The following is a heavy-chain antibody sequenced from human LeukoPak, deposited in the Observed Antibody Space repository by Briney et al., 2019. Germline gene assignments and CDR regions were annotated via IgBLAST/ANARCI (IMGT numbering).Heavy chain of an antibody. CDR1: GGSISSGGYY. Sequence: PSQTLSLTCTVSGGSISSGGYYWSWIRQPAGKGLEWIGRIYTSGSTNYNPSLKSRVTMSVDTSKNQFSLKLSSVTAADTAVYYCAREDEVGATTVWGQGTLVTVSS. CDR2: IYTSGST. CDR3: AREDEVGATTV. V-gene: IGHV4-61*02. D-gene: IGHD1-26*01. J-gene: IGHJ4*02.